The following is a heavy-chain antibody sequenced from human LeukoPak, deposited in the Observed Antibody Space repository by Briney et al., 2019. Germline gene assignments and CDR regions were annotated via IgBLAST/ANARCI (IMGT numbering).Heavy chain of an antibody. CDR1: GGSITNYY. Sequence: SETLSLTCSVSGGSITNYYWSWIRQSPGKGLEWIAYLHENGDTNYNPSLKSRVTISADMSKIQFSLKLSSVAAADTAVYYCARGVYIAAAQYGYWGQGTLVTVSS. J-gene: IGHJ4*02. CDR2: LHENGDT. CDR3: ARGVYIAAAQYGY. D-gene: IGHD6-13*01. V-gene: IGHV4-59*01.